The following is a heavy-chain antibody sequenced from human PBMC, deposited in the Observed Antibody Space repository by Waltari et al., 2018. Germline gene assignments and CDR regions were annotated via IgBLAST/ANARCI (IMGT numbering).Heavy chain of an antibody. V-gene: IGHV1-69*04. J-gene: IGHJ4*02. CDR2: FIPVLGIA. CDR3: AREMDTMIVVPFDY. D-gene: IGHD3-22*01. CDR1: GGTFSSSA. Sequence: QVQLVQSGAEVKKTGSSVKVSCKASGGTFSSSAINWVRQAPGRGLEWMGRFIPVLGIANYGQKFKGRVTIPAAKSTSTAYRELSSLSSEDTAVYYCAREMDTMIVVPFDYWGQGTLVTVSS.